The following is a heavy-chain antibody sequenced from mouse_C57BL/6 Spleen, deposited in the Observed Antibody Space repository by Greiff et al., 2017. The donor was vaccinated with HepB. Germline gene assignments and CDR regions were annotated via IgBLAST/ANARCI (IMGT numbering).Heavy chain of an antibody. J-gene: IGHJ2*01. CDR1: GFTFSSYA. CDR3: ARVTGGYFDY. D-gene: IGHD4-1*01. V-gene: IGHV5-4*01. Sequence: EVQRVESGGGLVKPGGSLKLSCAASGFTFSSYAMSWVRQTPEKRLEWVATISDGGSYTYYPDNVKGRFTISRDNAKNNLYLQMSHLKSEDTAMYYCARVTGGYFDYWGQGTTLTVSS. CDR2: ISDGGSYT.